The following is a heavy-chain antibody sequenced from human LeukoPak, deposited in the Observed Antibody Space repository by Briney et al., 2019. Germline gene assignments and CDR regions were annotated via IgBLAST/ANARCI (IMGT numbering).Heavy chain of an antibody. V-gene: IGHV4-4*09. CDR2: IYTTGGT. J-gene: IGHJ5*02. CDR3: ARSPRRATSKGSRPYNWFDP. D-gene: IGHD4-11*01. Sequence: SETLSLTCTVSGGSISSSYWTWIRQPPGKGLEWIGYIYTTGGTNYNPSLKSRVTISVDTSKNQFSLKLSSVTAADTAVYYCARSPRRATSKGSRPYNWFDPWGQGTLVTVSS. CDR1: GGSISSSY.